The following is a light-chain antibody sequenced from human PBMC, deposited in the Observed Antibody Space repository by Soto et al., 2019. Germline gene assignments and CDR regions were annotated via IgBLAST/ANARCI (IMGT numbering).Light chain of an antibody. V-gene: IGLV2-14*01. J-gene: IGLJ2*01. Sequence: QSALTQPASVSGSPGQSITISCTGTSSDVGGYNYVSWYQQHPGKAPKLMIYDVSNLPSGVSNRFSGSKSDNTASLTISGLQAEDEADYYCSSYTSSSTPVVFGGGTKLTVL. CDR3: SSYTSSSTPVV. CDR1: SSDVGGYNY. CDR2: DVS.